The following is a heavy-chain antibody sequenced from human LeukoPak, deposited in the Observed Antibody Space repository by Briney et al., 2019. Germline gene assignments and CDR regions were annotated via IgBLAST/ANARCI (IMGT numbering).Heavy chain of an antibody. Sequence: GGSLRLSCAASGFTFNTYFLHWVRQAPGKGLVWVSRVNSDGSSTTYADSVKGRFTISRDNAKNTLYLQMNSLRAEDTAVYYCASGAASSFYYTLGYWGQGILVTVSS. D-gene: IGHD3-22*01. CDR2: VNSDGSST. J-gene: IGHJ4*02. CDR3: ASGAASSFYYTLGY. CDR1: GFTFNTYF. V-gene: IGHV3-74*01.